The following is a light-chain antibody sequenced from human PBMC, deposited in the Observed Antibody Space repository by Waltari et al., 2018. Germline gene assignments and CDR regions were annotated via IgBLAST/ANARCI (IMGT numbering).Light chain of an antibody. V-gene: IGKV1-5*03. CDR2: QAS. CDR3: QQYSTTSYT. Sequence: IQMTQSPSTLSASLGDRVIISCRANQSVNIWLAWYQQKPGKAPDLLIYQASMLKSGVPLRFSGSGSGTEFTLTISSLQPDDFATYFCQQYSTTSYTFGQGTTLE. CDR1: QSVNIW. J-gene: IGKJ2*01.